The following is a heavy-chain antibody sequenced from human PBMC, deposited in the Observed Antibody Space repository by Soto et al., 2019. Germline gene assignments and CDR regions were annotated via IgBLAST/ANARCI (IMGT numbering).Heavy chain of an antibody. V-gene: IGHV4-4*07. CDR1: GGSISSYY. CDR3: ARVTKRSYYAPY. J-gene: IGHJ4*02. CDR2: IYTSGST. D-gene: IGHD1-26*01. Sequence: SETLSLTCTVSGGSISSYYWSWIRQPAGKGLEWIGRIYTSGSTNYNPSLKVRFTIARDNAKNSLYLQMNSLRAEDTAVYYCARVTKRSYYAPYWGQGTLVTVSS.